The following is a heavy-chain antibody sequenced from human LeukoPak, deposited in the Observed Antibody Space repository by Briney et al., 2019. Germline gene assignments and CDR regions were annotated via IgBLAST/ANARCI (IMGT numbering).Heavy chain of an antibody. CDR2: ITPSFAAP. CDR3: AAYYYDSSGYYRHDAFDI. Sequence: GSSVKVSCKASGGTFSSLVFSWVRQAPGQGLEYMGGITPSFAAPNYAQKFQGRVTIGTDESTSTAYMELRSLRLEDTAVYYCAAYYYDSSGYYRHDAFDIWGQGTMVTVSS. D-gene: IGHD3-22*01. CDR1: GGTFSSLV. J-gene: IGHJ3*02. V-gene: IGHV1-69*05.